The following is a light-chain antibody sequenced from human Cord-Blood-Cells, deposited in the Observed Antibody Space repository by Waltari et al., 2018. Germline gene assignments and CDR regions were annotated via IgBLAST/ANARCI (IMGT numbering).Light chain of an antibody. CDR1: RSDVGGYNY. CDR2: DVS. J-gene: IGLJ1*01. CDR3: SSYTSSSTYV. Sequence: QSALTQPASVSGSPGQSITISCTGTRSDVGGYNYVPWYQQHPGKAPKHMIYDVSKRPSGVSNRFSGSKSGNTASLTISGLQAEDEADYYCSSYTSSSTYVFGTGTKVTVL. V-gene: IGLV2-14*01.